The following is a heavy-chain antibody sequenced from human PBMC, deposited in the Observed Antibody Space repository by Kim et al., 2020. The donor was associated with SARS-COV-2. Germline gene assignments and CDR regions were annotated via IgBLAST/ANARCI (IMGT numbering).Heavy chain of an antibody. D-gene: IGHD2-15*01. V-gene: IGHV4-4*02. CDR1: GGSISSSNW. J-gene: IGHJ5*02. CDR3: ARDAVVVAATGRANWFDP. Sequence: SETLSLTCAVSGGSISSSNWWSWVRQPPGKGLEWIGEIYHSGSTNYNPSLKSRVTISVDKSKNQFSLKLSSVTAADTAVYYCARDAVVVAATGRANWFDPWGQGTLVTVSS. CDR2: IYHSGST.